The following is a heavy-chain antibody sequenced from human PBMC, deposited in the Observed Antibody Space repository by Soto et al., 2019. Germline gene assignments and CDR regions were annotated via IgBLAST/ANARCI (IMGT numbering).Heavy chain of an antibody. D-gene: IGHD2-15*01. J-gene: IGHJ3*02. CDR1: GFTFSSYA. Sequence: GGSLRLSCAASGFTFSSYAMSWVRQAPGKGLEWVSAISGSGGSTYYADSVKGRFTISRDNSKNTLYLQMNSLRVEDTAVYYCARGGIGYCSGGTCFYTAFDIWGQGSMVTVSS. CDR2: ISGSGGST. CDR3: ARGGIGYCSGGTCFYTAFDI. V-gene: IGHV3-23*01.